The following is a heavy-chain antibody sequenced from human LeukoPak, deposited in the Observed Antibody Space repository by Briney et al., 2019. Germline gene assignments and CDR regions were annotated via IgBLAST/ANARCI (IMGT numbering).Heavy chain of an antibody. Sequence: SETLSLTCTVSGGSISSGPYYWGWIRQPPGKGLEWIGNIYYGENTYYNPSLKSRVTISIDTSKNQFYLKLSSLTAADTAVYYCARALNWNDGGWFDPWGQGTLVTVSS. J-gene: IGHJ5*02. V-gene: IGHV4-39*01. D-gene: IGHD1-1*01. CDR3: ARALNWNDGGWFDP. CDR1: GGSISSGPYY. CDR2: IYYGENT.